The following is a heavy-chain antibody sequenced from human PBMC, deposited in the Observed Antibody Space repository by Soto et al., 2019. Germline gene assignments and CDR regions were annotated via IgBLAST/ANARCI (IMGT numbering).Heavy chain of an antibody. CDR1: GGSISSGDYY. J-gene: IGHJ5*02. CDR2: IYYSGST. Sequence: SETLSLTCTVSGGSISSGDYYWSWIRQPPGKGLEWIGYIYYSGSTYYNPSLKSRVTISVDTSKNQFSLKLSSVTAAGTAVYYCAGQMATPDNWFDPWGQGTLVTVSS. V-gene: IGHV4-30-4*01. CDR3: AGQMATPDNWFDP. D-gene: IGHD5-12*01.